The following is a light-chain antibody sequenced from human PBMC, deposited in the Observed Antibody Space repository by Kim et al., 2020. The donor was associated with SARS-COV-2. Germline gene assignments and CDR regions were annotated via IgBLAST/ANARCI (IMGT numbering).Light chain of an antibody. CDR2: DVS. CDR3: CSYAGSYGVV. J-gene: IGLJ2*01. Sequence: GQSVTISCTGTSSAVGGYNYVSWYQQHPGKAPKPMIYDVSKRPSGVPDRFSGSKSGNTASLTISGLQAEDEADYYCCSYAGSYGVVFGGGTQLTVL. V-gene: IGLV2-11*01. CDR1: SSAVGGYNY.